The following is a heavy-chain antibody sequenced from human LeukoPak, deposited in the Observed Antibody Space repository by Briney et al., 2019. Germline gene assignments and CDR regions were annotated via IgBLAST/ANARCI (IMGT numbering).Heavy chain of an antibody. D-gene: IGHD3-22*01. CDR1: RFTFSYYA. CDR2: ISGSGGST. V-gene: IGHV3-23*01. Sequence: GGSLRLSCAASRFTFSYYAMGWVRQAPGKGLEWVSGISGSGGSTYYADSVKGRFTISRDNSKNTLYLQMNSLRAEDTAVYYCAKSSYYDSSGYYREYYFDYWGPGTLVTVSS. CDR3: AKSSYYDSSGYYREYYFDY. J-gene: IGHJ4*02.